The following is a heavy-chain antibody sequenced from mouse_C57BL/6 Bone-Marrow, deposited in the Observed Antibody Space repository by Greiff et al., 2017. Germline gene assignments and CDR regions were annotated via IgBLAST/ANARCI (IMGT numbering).Heavy chain of an antibody. J-gene: IGHJ3*01. D-gene: IGHD2-3*01. CDR2: ISYDGSN. CDR1: GYSITSGYY. V-gene: IGHV3-6*01. Sequence: ESGPGLVKPSQSLSLTCSVTGYSITSGYYWNWIRQFPGNKLEWMGYISYDGSNNYNPSLKNRISITRDTSKNQFFLKLNSVTTEDTATYYCARDDGYSAWFAYWGQGTLVTVSA. CDR3: ARDDGYSAWFAY.